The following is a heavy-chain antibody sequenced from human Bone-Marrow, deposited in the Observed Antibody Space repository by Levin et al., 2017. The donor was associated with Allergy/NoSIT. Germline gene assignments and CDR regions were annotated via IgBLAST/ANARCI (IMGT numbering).Heavy chain of an antibody. J-gene: IGHJ4*02. CDR2: ISYDGNSE. CDR3: ARDFSSGQYQWDYFDY. Sequence: SCAASGFTFNNYAMHWVRQAPGKGLEWVAVISYDGNSETYADSVKGRFTISRDNPKNMLYLQMNSLISEDTAVYYCARDFSSGQYQWDYFDYWGQGTLVTVSS. CDR1: GFTFNNYA. V-gene: IGHV3-30-3*01. D-gene: IGHD6-19*01.